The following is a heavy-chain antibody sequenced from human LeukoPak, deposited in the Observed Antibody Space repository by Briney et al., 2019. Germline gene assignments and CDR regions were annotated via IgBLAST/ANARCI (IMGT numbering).Heavy chain of an antibody. CDR2: ISYDGSNK. V-gene: IGHV3-30*03. CDR3: AAGDAFDI. CDR1: GFTFSDHY. D-gene: IGHD6-13*01. J-gene: IGHJ3*02. Sequence: GGSLRLSCAVSGFTFSDHYMDWVRQAPGKGLEWVAVISYDGSNKYYADSVKGRFTISRDNSKNTLYLQMNSLRAEDTAVYYAAAGDAFDIWGQGTMVTVSS.